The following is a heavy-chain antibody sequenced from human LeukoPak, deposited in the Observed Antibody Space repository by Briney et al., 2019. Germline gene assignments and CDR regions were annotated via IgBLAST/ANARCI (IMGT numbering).Heavy chain of an antibody. V-gene: IGHV1-69*04. D-gene: IGHD5-18*01. Sequence: SVKVSCKASGGTFSSYAISWVRQAPGQGLEWMGRIIPILGIANYAQKFQGRVTITADKSTSTAYMELSSLRSEDTAVYYCARGYSYGWAYYYYGMDVWGQGTTVTVSS. CDR3: ARGYSYGWAYYYYGMDV. J-gene: IGHJ6*02. CDR1: GGTFSSYA. CDR2: IIPILGIA.